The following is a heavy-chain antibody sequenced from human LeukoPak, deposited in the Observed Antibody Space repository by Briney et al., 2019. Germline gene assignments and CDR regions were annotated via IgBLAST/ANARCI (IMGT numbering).Heavy chain of an antibody. V-gene: IGHV4-4*07. CDR2: IYTSGST. CDR3: ARDRREVGVSYSDGMDV. D-gene: IGHD1-26*01. Sequence: SETLSLTCTVSGGSISSYYRSWIRQPAGKGLEWIGRIYTSGSTNYNPSLKSRVTMSVDTSKNQFSLKLSSVTAADTAVYYCARDRREVGVSYSDGMDVWGQGTTVTVSS. CDR1: GGSISSYY. J-gene: IGHJ6*02.